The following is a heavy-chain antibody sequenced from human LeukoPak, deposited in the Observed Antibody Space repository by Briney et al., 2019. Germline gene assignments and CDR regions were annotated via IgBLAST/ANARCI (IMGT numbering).Heavy chain of an antibody. CDR1: GFTFSSYS. Sequence: GGSLRRSCAASGFTFSSYSMNWVRQAPGKGLEWVSYISSSSSTIYYADSVKGRFTISRDNAKNSLYLQMNSLRAEDTAVYYCVRGAYSSSWLNFDCWGQGTLVTVSS. D-gene: IGHD6-13*01. J-gene: IGHJ4*02. CDR2: ISSSSSTI. CDR3: VRGAYSSSWLNFDC. V-gene: IGHV3-48*01.